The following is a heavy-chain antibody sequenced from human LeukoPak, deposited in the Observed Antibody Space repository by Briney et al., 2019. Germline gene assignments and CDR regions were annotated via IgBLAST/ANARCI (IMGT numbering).Heavy chain of an antibody. CDR2: ISGSGGST. V-gene: IGHV3-23*01. D-gene: IGHD2-21*02. J-gene: IGHJ4*02. Sequence: GGSLRLSCAASGFTFSSYAMSWVRQAPGKGLEWVSAISGSGGSTYYADSVKGRFTISRDNAKNSLYLQMNSLRAEDTAVYYCARDYGARHIVAVTALDYWGQGTLVTVSS. CDR1: GFTFSSYA. CDR3: ARDYGARHIVAVTALDY.